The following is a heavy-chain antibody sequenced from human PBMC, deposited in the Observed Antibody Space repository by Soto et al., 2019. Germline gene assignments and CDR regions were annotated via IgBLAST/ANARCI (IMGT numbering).Heavy chain of an antibody. J-gene: IGHJ4*02. D-gene: IGHD5-18*01. CDR3: ARQEEGVADTAMVDY. Sequence: QVQLVQSGAEVKKHGSSVKVSCKASGGTFSSYAISWVRQAPGQGLEWMGGIIPIFGTANYAQKFQGRVTITADESTSTAYMELSSLRSEDTAVYYCARQEEGVADTAMVDYWGQGTLVTVSS. CDR1: GGTFSSYA. V-gene: IGHV1-69*01. CDR2: IIPIFGTA.